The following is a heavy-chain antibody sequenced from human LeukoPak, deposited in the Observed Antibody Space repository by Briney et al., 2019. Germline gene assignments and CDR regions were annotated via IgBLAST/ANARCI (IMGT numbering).Heavy chain of an antibody. J-gene: IGHJ4*02. CDR2: VLLSGRT. CDR1: GVTISSTNW. Sequence: SGNLSFTSAGSGVTISSTNWWTWVRQPPVEWLERIGAVLLSGRTNHNPSLESPVTTAVATSAAYVSLKLTSATAADTAVYYCAREGGPYHPLDYSGQGTLVTVSS. V-gene: IGHV4-4*02. CDR3: AREGGPYHPLDY. D-gene: IGHD1-14*01.